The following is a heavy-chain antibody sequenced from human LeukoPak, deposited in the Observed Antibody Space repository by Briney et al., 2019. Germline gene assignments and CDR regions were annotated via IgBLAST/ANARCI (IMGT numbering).Heavy chain of an antibody. CDR1: GFTFSSFA. CDR2: IRSKAYGETA. V-gene: IGHV3-49*04. Sequence: GGSLRLSCAASGFTFSSFAMDWVRQAPGKGLEWVGFIRSKAYGETADYAASVKGRFTISRDDSKAIAYLQMNSLKTEDTAVYHCTRDRGAYNLYDYWGQGTLVTVSS. J-gene: IGHJ4*02. D-gene: IGHD1-1*01. CDR3: TRDRGAYNLYDY.